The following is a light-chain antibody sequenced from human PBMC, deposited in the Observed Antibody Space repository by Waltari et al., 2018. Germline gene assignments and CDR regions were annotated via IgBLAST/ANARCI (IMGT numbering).Light chain of an antibody. V-gene: IGLV2-8*01. CDR3: SSYAGSINWV. CDR2: EVS. J-gene: IGLJ3*02. CDR1: SSDVGGYNY. Sequence: QSALTQPPSASGSPGQSVTISCTGTSSDVGGYNYVSWYHQHPVKAPQLMIYEVSKRPSGVPDRFAGSKSGNTASLTVSGLQAENEADYYCSSYAGSINWVFGGGTKLTVL.